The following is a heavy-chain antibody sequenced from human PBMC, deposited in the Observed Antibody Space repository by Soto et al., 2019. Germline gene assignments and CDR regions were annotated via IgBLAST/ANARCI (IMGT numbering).Heavy chain of an antibody. Sequence: QVQLVESGGGVVQPGRSLRLSCAASGFTFSSYGMHWVRQAPGKGLEWVAVMSYDGSKKFYADSVKGRFTISRDNSKNTLYLQMHTFRGEDTAVYDCTNDADPRYYYYGVDVWGQGTTVTVSS. CDR2: MSYDGSKK. V-gene: IGHV3-30*18. CDR3: TNDADPRYYYYGVDV. CDR1: GFTFSSYG. J-gene: IGHJ6*02.